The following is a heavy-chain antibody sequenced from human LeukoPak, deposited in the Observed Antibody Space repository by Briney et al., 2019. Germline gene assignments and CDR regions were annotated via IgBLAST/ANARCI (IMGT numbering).Heavy chain of an antibody. CDR3: AKPLWYQLLQGYYGLDV. D-gene: IGHD2-2*01. Sequence: VASVKVSCKASGYTFNGYYMHWVRQAPGQGLEWMGWINPNSGGTSYAQKFQGRVTMTTDTSISTAYMEVSRLESDGTAVYYCAKPLWYQLLQGYYGLDVWGQGTTVTVSS. CDR1: GYTFNGYY. V-gene: IGHV1-2*02. J-gene: IGHJ6*02. CDR2: INPNSGGT.